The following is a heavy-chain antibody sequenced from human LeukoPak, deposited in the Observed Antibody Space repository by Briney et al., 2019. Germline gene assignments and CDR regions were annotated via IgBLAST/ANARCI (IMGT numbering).Heavy chain of an antibody. CDR3: VKDEIGAVAGLIDY. V-gene: IGHV3-30*02. Sequence: PGGSLRLSCAASGFTFSSYGMHWVRQAPGKGLEWVAIIWYDGGNKYYADSVKGRFTISRDNSKNTLYLQMNSLRAEDTAVYYCVKDEIGAVAGLIDYWGQGTLVTVSS. CDR1: GFTFSSYG. CDR2: IWYDGGNK. J-gene: IGHJ4*02. D-gene: IGHD6-19*01.